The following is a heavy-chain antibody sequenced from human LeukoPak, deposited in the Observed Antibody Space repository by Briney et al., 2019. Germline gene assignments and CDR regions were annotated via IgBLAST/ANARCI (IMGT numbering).Heavy chain of an antibody. J-gene: IGHJ6*02. CDR3: ATYTHWVAGDV. D-gene: IGHD3-16*01. V-gene: IGHV3-7*01. CDR1: GFTFSDSW. Sequence: GGSLRLSCAASGFTFSDSWMSWVRQAPGKGLGWVANMNQDGSAKGYVDSVKGRFTISRDNARNSLYLQMSSLRPEDTAVYYCATYTHWVAGDVWGQGTTVTVSS. CDR2: MNQDGSAK.